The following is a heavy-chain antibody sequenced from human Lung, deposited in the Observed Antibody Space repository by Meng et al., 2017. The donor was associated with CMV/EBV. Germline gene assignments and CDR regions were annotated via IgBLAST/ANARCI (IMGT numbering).Heavy chain of an antibody. CDR1: VYTFTSYG. CDR3: ARERGYCGTTSCSYYFDY. J-gene: IGHJ4*02. CDR2: ISPYDGNT. D-gene: IGHD2-2*01. Sequence: XVXVSXXASVYTFTSYGIIWVRQAPGQGLEWMGWISPYDGNTNYAQTLQDRVTMTTDTPTSTAYMELRSLRSDDTAVYFCARERGYCGTTSCSYYFDYWGQGTLVXVSS. V-gene: IGHV1-18*01.